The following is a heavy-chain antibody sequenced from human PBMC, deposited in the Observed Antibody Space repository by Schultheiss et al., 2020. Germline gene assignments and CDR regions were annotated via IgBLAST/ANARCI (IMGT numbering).Heavy chain of an antibody. CDR1: GYSISSGYY. D-gene: IGHD3-3*01. J-gene: IGHJ5*02. Sequence: SQPLSLTCAVSGYSISSGYYWGWIRQPPGKGLEWIGSIYHSGSTYYNPSLKSRVTISVDTSKNQFSLKLSSVTAADTAVYYCARAGGDDFWSGYFPNWFDPWGQGTLVTVAS. V-gene: IGHV4-38-2*01. CDR2: IYHSGST. CDR3: ARAGGDDFWSGYFPNWFDP.